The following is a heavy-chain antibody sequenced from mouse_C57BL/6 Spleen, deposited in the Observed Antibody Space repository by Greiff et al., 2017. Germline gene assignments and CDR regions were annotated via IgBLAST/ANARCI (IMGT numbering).Heavy chain of an antibody. CDR1: GYSFTGYY. J-gene: IGHJ1*03. V-gene: IGHV1-42*01. Sequence: DVQLQESGPELVKPGASVKISCKASGYSFTGYYMNWVKQSPEKSLEWIGEINPSTGGTTYNQKFKAKATLTVDKSSSTAYMQLKSLTSEDSAVYYCARDYYGSSPPYFDVWGTGTTVTVSS. D-gene: IGHD1-1*01. CDR3: ARDYYGSSPPYFDV. CDR2: INPSTGGT.